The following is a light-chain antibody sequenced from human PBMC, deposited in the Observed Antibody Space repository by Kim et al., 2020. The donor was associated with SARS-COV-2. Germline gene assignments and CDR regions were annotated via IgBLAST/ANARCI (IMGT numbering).Light chain of an antibody. CDR3: QQYFGLPPFT. CDR1: QAVSNT. Sequence: GAPGDSANLSCRASQAVSNTVAWYQQKPGQPPRLLIYDASFRARGIPARFSGSGSGTEFTLTISSLQSDDFAVYYCQQYFGLPPFTFGQGTKLEI. V-gene: IGKV3-15*01. J-gene: IGKJ2*01. CDR2: DAS.